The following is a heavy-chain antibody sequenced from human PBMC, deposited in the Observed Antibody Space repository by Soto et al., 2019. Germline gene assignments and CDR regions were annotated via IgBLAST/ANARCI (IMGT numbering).Heavy chain of an antibody. CDR2: MNPGSGKT. D-gene: IGHD6-13*01. Sequence: ASVKVSCKASGYTFINFDSSWVRQAAGQGLEWLGWMNPGSGKTGYASKFQGRVAMTRDASTGTSNLELSSLTSDTTAVYYCARMASAGTLNWFDPWGQGTLVTVSS. V-gene: IGHV1-8*02. J-gene: IGHJ5*02. CDR1: GYTFINFD. CDR3: ARMASAGTLNWFDP.